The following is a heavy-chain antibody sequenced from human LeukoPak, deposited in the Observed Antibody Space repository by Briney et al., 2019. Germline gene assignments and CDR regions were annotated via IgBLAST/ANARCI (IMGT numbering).Heavy chain of an antibody. CDR2: ISGSGGST. CDR3: AKDRAAAGDYYYYYMDV. J-gene: IGHJ6*03. D-gene: IGHD6-13*01. CDR1: GFTFSSYS. Sequence: PGGSLRLSCAASGFTFSSYSMNWVRQAPGKGLEWVSAISGSGGSTYYADSVKGRFTISRDNSKNTLYLQMNSLRAEDTAVYYCAKDRAAAGDYYYYYMDVWGKGTTVTVSS. V-gene: IGHV3-23*01.